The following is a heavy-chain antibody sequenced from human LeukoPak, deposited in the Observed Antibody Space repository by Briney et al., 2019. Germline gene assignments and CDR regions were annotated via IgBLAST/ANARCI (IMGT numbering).Heavy chain of an antibody. V-gene: IGHV4-4*09. D-gene: IGHD2-2*01. CDR3: ARMPTEYYYYMDV. Sequence: SETLSLTCTVSGGSISSYYWSWIRQPPGKGLEWIGYIYTSGSTNYNPSLKSRVTISVDTSKNQFSLKLSSVTAADTAVYYCARMPTEYYYYMDVWGKGTTVTVSS. CDR2: IYTSGST. J-gene: IGHJ6*03. CDR1: GGSISSYY.